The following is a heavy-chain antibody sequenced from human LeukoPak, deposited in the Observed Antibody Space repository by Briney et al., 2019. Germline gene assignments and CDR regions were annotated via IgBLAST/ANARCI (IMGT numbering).Heavy chain of an antibody. Sequence: PSETLSLTCTVSGGSISSYYWSWIRQPPGKGLEWIGYIYYSGSTNYNPSLKSRVTISVDTSKNQFSLKLSSVTAADTAVYYCARLRFFDSSGYYYYFDYWGQGTLVTVSS. CDR2: IYYSGST. D-gene: IGHD3-22*01. CDR3: ARLRFFDSSGYYYYFDY. J-gene: IGHJ4*02. V-gene: IGHV4-59*01. CDR1: GGSISSYY.